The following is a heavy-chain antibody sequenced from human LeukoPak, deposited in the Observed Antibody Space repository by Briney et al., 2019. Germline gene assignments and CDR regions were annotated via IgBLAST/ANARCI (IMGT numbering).Heavy chain of an antibody. Sequence: SETLSLTCTVSGGSISSGGYYWSWIRQPPGKGLEWIGYIYHSGSTYYNPSLKSRVTISVDRSKNQFSLKLSSVTAADTAVYYCARAIVVVTAIPPHGAFDIWGQGTMVTVSS. D-gene: IGHD2-21*02. V-gene: IGHV4-30-2*01. CDR2: IYHSGST. CDR3: ARAIVVVTAIPPHGAFDI. J-gene: IGHJ3*02. CDR1: GGSISSGGYY.